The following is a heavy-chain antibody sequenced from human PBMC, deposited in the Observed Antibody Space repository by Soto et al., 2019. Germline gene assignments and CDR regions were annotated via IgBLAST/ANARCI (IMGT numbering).Heavy chain of an antibody. CDR3: AKDGKVAVAVHLDYYYGMDV. CDR2: ISGSGGST. J-gene: IGHJ6*02. CDR1: GFTFSSYA. Sequence: GSLRLSCAASGFTFSSYAMSWVRQAPGKGLEWVSAISGSGGSTYYADSVKGRFTISRDNSKNTLYLQMNSLRAEDTAVYYCAKDGKVAVAVHLDYYYGMDVWGQGTTVTVSS. V-gene: IGHV3-23*01. D-gene: IGHD6-19*01.